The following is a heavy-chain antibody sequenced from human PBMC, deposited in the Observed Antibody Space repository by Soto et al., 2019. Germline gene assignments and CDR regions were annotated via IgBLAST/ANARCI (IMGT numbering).Heavy chain of an antibody. CDR1: SDSISSSTYY. D-gene: IGHD2-2*01. Sequence: SETLSLTCTVSSDSISSSTYYWGWIRQPPGKGLEWIGTIFYTGSTYYNPSLKSRVTISVDTSKNQFSLRLSSVTAADTAVYYCARQGRVVIPSTMEKWFDPWGQGTLVTVAS. CDR2: IFYTGST. V-gene: IGHV4-39*01. J-gene: IGHJ5*02. CDR3: ARQGRVVIPSTMEKWFDP.